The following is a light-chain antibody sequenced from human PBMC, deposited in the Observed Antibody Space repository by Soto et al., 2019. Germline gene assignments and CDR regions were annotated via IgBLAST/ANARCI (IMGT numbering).Light chain of an antibody. CDR2: GAS. J-gene: IGKJ5*01. V-gene: IGKV3-20*01. Sequence: IVFTQSPGTLSLSPGERATLSCRASQSVSSSYLAWYQQKPGQAPRLLIYGASSRATGIPDRFSGSGSGTDFTLTISRLEPEDFEVYYCQQYGSSPPITFGQGTRLE. CDR3: QQYGSSPPIT. CDR1: QSVSSSY.